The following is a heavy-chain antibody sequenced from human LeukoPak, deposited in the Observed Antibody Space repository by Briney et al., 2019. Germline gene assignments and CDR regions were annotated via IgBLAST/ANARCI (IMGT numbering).Heavy chain of an antibody. Sequence: GGSLRLSCAASGFTFSRYWMSWVRQVPRKGLEWVANIKQDGSEKYYVDSVKGRFTISRDNAKNSLYLQMNSLRSEDTAVYYCGRDKGDYDTSGSFFVLGGQGTLVTVSS. J-gene: IGHJ4*02. CDR2: IKQDGSEK. V-gene: IGHV3-7*03. CDR1: GFTFSRYW. CDR3: GRDKGDYDTSGSFFVL. D-gene: IGHD3-22*01.